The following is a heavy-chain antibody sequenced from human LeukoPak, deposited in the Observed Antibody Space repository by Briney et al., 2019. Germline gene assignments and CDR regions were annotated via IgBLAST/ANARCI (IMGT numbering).Heavy chain of an antibody. Sequence: SETLSLTCTVSGGSISSGYHYWGWIRQPPGKGLEWIGSIYESGRTHYNPSLRSRITISVDTSKNQFSLELSSINAADTAAYYCARGLGGSYYFDHWGQGTLVTVSS. CDR2: IYESGRT. D-gene: IGHD1-26*01. CDR3: ARGLGGSYYFDH. J-gene: IGHJ4*02. CDR1: GGSISSGYHY. V-gene: IGHV4-39*01.